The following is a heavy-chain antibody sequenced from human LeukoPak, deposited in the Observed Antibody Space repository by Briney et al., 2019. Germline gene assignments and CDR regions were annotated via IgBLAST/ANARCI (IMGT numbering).Heavy chain of an antibody. J-gene: IGHJ4*02. CDR2: ISYDGSNK. CDR1: GFTFSSYG. V-gene: IGHV3-30*03. Sequence: PGGSLRLSCAASGFTFSSYGMHWVRQAPGKGLEWVAVISYDGSNKYYADSVKGRFTISRDNSKNTLYLQMNSLRAEDTAVYYCARKTDSGGQGDYWGPGTLVTVSS. CDR3: ARKTDSGGQGDY. D-gene: IGHD3-22*01.